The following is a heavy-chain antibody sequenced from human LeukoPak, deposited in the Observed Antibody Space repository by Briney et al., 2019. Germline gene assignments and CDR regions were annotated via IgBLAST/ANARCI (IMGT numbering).Heavy chain of an antibody. D-gene: IGHD3-3*01. CDR1: GFTFSSYW. J-gene: IGHJ4*02. CDR3: ARDSAGRTTIFGVASPD. V-gene: IGHV3-7*01. Sequence: GGSLRLSCAASGFTFSSYWMSWVRQAPGKGLEWVANIKQDGSEKYYVDSVKGRFTISRDNAKSSLYLQMNSLRAEDTAVYYCARDSAGRTTIFGVASPDWGQGTLVTVSS. CDR2: IKQDGSEK.